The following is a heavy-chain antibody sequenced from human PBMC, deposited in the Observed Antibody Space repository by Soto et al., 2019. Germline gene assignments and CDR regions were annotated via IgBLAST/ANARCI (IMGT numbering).Heavy chain of an antibody. CDR2: IYRTGST. CDR3: AREKSGYYYYFDY. V-gene: IGHV4-30-4*01. CDR1: GGSISRGDYY. Sequence: QVQLQESGPGLVKPSQTLSLTCSVSGGSISRGDYYWTWIRQPPGKGLEWIGYIYRTGSTYYNPFLNSRVIISIDTSKNQFSLNLTSVSAADTAVYYCAREKSGYYYYFDYWGRGTLVTVSS. J-gene: IGHJ4*02. D-gene: IGHD3-3*01.